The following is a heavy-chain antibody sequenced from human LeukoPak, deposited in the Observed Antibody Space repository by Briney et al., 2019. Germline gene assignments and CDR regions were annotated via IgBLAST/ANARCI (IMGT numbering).Heavy chain of an antibody. V-gene: IGHV3-30*02. CDR3: ARAARKCSSTSCYTAYFDY. Sequence: PGGSLTLSCAASGFTFSSYGMHWVRQAPGKGLEWVAFIRYDGSNKYYADPVKGRFTISRDNSKNTLYLQMNSLRAEDTAVYYCARAARKCSSTSCYTAYFDYWGQGTLVTVSS. CDR2: IRYDGSNK. D-gene: IGHD2-2*02. CDR1: GFTFSSYG. J-gene: IGHJ4*02.